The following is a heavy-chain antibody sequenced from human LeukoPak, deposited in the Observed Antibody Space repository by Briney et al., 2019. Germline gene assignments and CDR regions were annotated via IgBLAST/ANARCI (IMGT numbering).Heavy chain of an antibody. Sequence: GRSLRLSCAASGFSFSSYAMSWVRQAPGKGLEWVSSIRDSGESTYYADSVEGRFTISRDNSKNTLFLQVNSLRAEDTAVYYCAKGGPGTLRDYYYGMDVWGQGTTVTVSS. CDR1: GFSFSSYA. CDR3: AKGGPGTLRDYYYGMDV. D-gene: IGHD1-1*01. J-gene: IGHJ6*02. V-gene: IGHV3-23*01. CDR2: IRDSGEST.